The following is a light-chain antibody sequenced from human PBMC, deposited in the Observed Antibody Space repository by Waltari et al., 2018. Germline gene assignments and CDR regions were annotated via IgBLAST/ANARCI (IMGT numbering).Light chain of an antibody. CDR3: QTGGHGTWV. V-gene: IGLV4-69*01. CDR2: VNSDGSH. J-gene: IGLJ3*02. CDR1: SGHSSNV. Sequence: QLVLTQSPSASASLGASVKLTCTLSSGHSSNVIAWLQQQPGKGPRYLMKVNSDGSHSKGDKIPDRFSGSSSGTEHYLTISSLQSEDEADYYCQTGGHGTWVFGGGTKLTVL.